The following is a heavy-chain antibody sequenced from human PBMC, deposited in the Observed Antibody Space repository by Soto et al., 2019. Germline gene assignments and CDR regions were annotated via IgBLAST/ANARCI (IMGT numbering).Heavy chain of an antibody. CDR1: GGSISSGGYS. V-gene: IGHV4-30-2*01. CDR2: IYHSGST. J-gene: IGHJ4*02. Sequence: PSETLSLTCAVSGGSISSGGYSWSWIRQPPGKGLEWIGYIYHSGSTYYNPSPKSRVTISVDRSKNQFSLKLSSVTAADTAVYYCARERDYFDYWGQGTLVTVSS. CDR3: ARERDYFDY.